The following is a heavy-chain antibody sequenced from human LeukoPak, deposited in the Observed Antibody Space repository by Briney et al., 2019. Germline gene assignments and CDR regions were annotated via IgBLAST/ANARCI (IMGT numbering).Heavy chain of an antibody. V-gene: IGHV3-53*01. CDR3: ARVRVLRFLEWAGSYYFDY. J-gene: IGHJ4*02. Sequence: GGSLRLSCAASGFTVSSKYMSWVRQAPGKGLEWVSVVYTGGTTYYADSVKGRFTISRDNAKNSLYLQMNSLRAEDTALYYCARVRVLRFLEWAGSYYFDYWGQGTLVTVSS. CDR1: GFTVSSKY. D-gene: IGHD3-3*01. CDR2: VYTGGTT.